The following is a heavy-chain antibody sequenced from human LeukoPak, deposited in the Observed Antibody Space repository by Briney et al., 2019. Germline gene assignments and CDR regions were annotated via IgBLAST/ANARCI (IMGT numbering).Heavy chain of an antibody. D-gene: IGHD1-14*01. J-gene: IGHJ6*02. V-gene: IGHV3-30*18. Sequence: GRSLRLSCAASGFTFSSYGMHWVRQAPGKGLEWVAVISYDGSNKYYADSVKGRFTISRDNSKNTLYLQMNSLRAEEKAVYYCAKDSHNHHGMDVWGQGTTVTVPS. CDR1: GFTFSSYG. CDR3: AKDSHNHHGMDV. CDR2: ISYDGSNK.